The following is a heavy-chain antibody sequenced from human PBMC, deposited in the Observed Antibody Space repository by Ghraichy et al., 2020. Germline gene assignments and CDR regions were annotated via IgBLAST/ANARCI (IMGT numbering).Heavy chain of an antibody. Sequence: SETLSLTCAVYGGSFSGYYWSWIRQPPGKGLEWIGEINHSGSTNYNPSLKSRVTISVDTSKNQFSLKLSSVTAADTAVYYCARLIVYYGSGSYQQDYYYMDVWGKGTTVTVSS. V-gene: IGHV4-34*01. CDR3: ARLIVYYGSGSYQQDYYYMDV. CDR2: INHSGST. J-gene: IGHJ6*03. CDR1: GGSFSGYY. D-gene: IGHD3-10*01.